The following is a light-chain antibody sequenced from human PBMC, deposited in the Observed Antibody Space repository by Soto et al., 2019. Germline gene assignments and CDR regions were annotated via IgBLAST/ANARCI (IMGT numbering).Light chain of an antibody. CDR3: QHYKRYSEA. Sequence: DIQMTQSPSTLSGSVGDRVTITCRASQTISSWLAWYQQKPGKAPKLLIYKASTLESGVPSRFSGSGSGTEFTLTIRSLQPDFFGAHYCQHYKRYSEAFGQGTKGELK. CDR1: QTISSW. CDR2: KAS. J-gene: IGKJ1*01. V-gene: IGKV1-5*03.